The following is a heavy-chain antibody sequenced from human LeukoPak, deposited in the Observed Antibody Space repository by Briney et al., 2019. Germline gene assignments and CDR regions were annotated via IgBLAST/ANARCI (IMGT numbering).Heavy chain of an antibody. V-gene: IGHV5-51*01. CDR1: GYSFTSYW. CDR3: ATIRDPSKKYCFDY. CDR2: IYPGDSDT. J-gene: IGHJ4*02. Sequence: GESLKISCKAGYSFTSYWIGWVRQMPGKVLEWMGIIYPGDSDTRYSPSFQGQVTISADKSISTAYLQWGSLKASDTAIYYCATIRDPSKKYCFDYWGQGTLVTVSS. D-gene: IGHD3-3*01.